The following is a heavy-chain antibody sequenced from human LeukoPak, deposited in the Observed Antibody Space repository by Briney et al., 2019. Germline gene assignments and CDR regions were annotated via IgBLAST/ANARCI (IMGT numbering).Heavy chain of an antibody. D-gene: IGHD5-24*01. CDR1: GGTFSSYT. V-gene: IGHV1-69*02. CDR2: IIPILGIA. Sequence: ASVKVSCKASGGTFSSYTISWVRQAPGQGLEWMGRIIPILGIANYAQKFQGRVTITADKSTSTAYMELSSLRSEDTAVYYCARGRGTRGGYNSPPHYWGQGTLVTVSS. CDR3: ARGRGTRGGYNSPPHY. J-gene: IGHJ4*02.